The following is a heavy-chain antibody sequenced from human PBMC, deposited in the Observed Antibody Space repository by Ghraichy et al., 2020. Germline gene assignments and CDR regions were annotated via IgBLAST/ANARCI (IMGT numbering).Heavy chain of an antibody. CDR1: GYSISSGYY. CDR3: ARATFSSVIDG. V-gene: IGHV4-38-2*01. J-gene: IGHJ4*02. CDR2: IFHSGST. D-gene: IGHD2-8*01. Sequence: SETLSLTCAVSGYSISSGYYWGWIRQPPGKGLEWIGTIFHSGSTYYNSSLRSRVTISVDTSKNQFSLKLSSVTAADTAVYFCARATFSSVIDGWGQGTLATVSS.